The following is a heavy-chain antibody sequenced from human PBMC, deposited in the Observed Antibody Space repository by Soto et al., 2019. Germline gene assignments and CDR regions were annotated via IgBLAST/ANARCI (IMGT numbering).Heavy chain of an antibody. CDR1: GGSISSSYY. CDR3: ATLWFGEGNY. J-gene: IGHJ4*02. CDR2: IYYSGST. V-gene: IGHV4-39*01. D-gene: IGHD3-10*01. Sequence: QLQLQESGPGLVKPSETLSLTCTVSGGSISSSYYWGWIRQPPGKGLEWIGSIYYSGSTYYNPSLKSRFTISVDTSKNQFSLKLSSVTAADTAVYYCATLWFGEGNYWGQGTLVTVSS.